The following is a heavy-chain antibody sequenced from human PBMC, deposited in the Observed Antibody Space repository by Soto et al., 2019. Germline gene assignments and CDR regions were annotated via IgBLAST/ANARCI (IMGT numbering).Heavy chain of an antibody. J-gene: IGHJ5*02. D-gene: IGHD1-7*01. CDR2: INSDGSST. Sequence: PGGSLRLSCAASGFTFSSYWMHWVRQAPGKGLVWVSRINSDGSSTSYADSVKGRFTISRDNAKNTLYLQMNSLRAEDTAVYYCAREGNYENWFDTWGQGTLVTVPQ. CDR3: AREGNYENWFDT. V-gene: IGHV3-74*01. CDR1: GFTFSSYW.